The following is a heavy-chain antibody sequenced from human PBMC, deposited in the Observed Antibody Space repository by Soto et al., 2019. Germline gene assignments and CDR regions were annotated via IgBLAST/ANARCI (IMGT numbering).Heavy chain of an antibody. V-gene: IGHV1-2*02. CDR1: GYTFTGYY. D-gene: IGHD6-13*01. Sequence: QVQLVQSGAEVKKPGASVKVSCKASGYTFTGYYMHWVRQAPGQGLEWMGWINPNSGGTNYAQKFQGRVTMTRDTSISTAYMELSRLRSDDTAVYYCARHGIAAAGTRSYYYYYGMDVWGQGTTVTVSS. J-gene: IGHJ6*02. CDR2: INPNSGGT. CDR3: ARHGIAAAGTRSYYYYYGMDV.